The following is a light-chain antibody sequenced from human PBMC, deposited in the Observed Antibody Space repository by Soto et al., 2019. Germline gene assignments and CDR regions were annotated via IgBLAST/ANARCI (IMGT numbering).Light chain of an antibody. V-gene: IGLV2-14*01. J-gene: IGLJ2*01. CDR3: SSYTSSTVV. CDR1: SSDVGGYNY. Sequence: QSVLTQPAPVSGSPGQSITISCTGTSSDVGGYNYVSWYQQHPGKAPKLTIYDVSNRPSGVSNRFSGSKSGNTASLTISGLQAEDEADYYCSSYTSSTVVFGGGTKLTVL. CDR2: DVS.